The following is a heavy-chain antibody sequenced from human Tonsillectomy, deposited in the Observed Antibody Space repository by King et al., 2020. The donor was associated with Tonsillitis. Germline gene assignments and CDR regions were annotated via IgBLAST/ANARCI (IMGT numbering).Heavy chain of an antibody. CDR1: GHTSTTYS. CDR2: NNAYNGNT. CDR3: ALDILTGFYEY. V-gene: IGHV1-18*01. J-gene: IGHJ4*02. Sequence: QLVQSGAEVKKPGASVKVSCKASGHTSTTYSITWVRQAPGQGLEWMGWNNAYNGNTNYAQKLQGRFTMNTETSTKTAYMELRSLRSDDTAVYYCALDILTGFYEYWGQGTMVTVPS. D-gene: IGHD3-9*01.